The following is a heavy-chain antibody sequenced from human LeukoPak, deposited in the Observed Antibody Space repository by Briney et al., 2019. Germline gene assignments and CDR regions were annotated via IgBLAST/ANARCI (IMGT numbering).Heavy chain of an antibody. D-gene: IGHD3-22*01. CDR1: GSSISSSSGY. CDR3: AICRKFYSDSSDYCNYFNY. V-gene: IGHV4-39*01. CDR2: IYYSGRT. Sequence: SETLSLTCSVSGSSISSSSGYWGWIRQPPGKGLEWIGSIYYSGRTYYNLSLKIRFTMSVDTSKNQFSLKLSYLTAPDTVVYSCAICRKFYSDSSDYCNYFNYWGQGTLVTVSS. J-gene: IGHJ4*02.